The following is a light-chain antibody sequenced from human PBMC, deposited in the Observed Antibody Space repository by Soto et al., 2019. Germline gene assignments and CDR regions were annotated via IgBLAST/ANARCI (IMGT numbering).Light chain of an antibody. CDR1: SSDVGAYNY. V-gene: IGLV2-14*01. CDR2: DVT. J-gene: IGLJ3*02. CDR3: SSYSSSTTWV. Sequence: ALTQPASVSGSPGQSITISCTGTSSDVGAYNYVSWYQQHPGKAPKLMIYDVTTRPSGVSDRFSGSKSGITASLTISGLQAEDEADYYCSSYSSSTTWVFGGGTKVTVL.